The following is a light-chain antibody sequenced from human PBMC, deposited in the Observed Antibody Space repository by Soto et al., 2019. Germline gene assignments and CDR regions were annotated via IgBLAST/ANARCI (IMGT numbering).Light chain of an antibody. V-gene: IGLV2-14*01. Sequence: QSALTQPASVSGSPGQSITISCTGTSSDVGRYNYVSWYQQHPGKAPRLMIYEVSNRPSGVSNRFSGSKSGNTASLTISGLQAEDEADYYCISFTTSNTWVFGGGTKLTVL. CDR3: ISFTTSNTWV. J-gene: IGLJ3*02. CDR1: SSDVGRYNY. CDR2: EVS.